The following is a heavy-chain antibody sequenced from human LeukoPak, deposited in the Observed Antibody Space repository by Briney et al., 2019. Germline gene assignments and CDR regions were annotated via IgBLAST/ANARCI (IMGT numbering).Heavy chain of an antibody. V-gene: IGHV3-7*03. J-gene: IGHJ6*04. CDR1: GFTFSSFW. Sequence: GGSLRLSCAPSGFTFSSFWMSWVRQAPGKGLEWVANIKQDASEKYYVDSVKGRFTISRDNAKNSLYLQVNSLRAEDTAVYYCARKAYGLDVWGKGTTVTVSS. CDR3: ARKAYGLDV. CDR2: IKQDASEK.